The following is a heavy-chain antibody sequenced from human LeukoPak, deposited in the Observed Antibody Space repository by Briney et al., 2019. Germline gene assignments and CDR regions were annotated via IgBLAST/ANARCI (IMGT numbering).Heavy chain of an antibody. D-gene: IGHD3-22*01. V-gene: IGHV4-39*07. CDR1: GGSISSSSYY. Sequence: SETLSLTCTVSGGSISSSSYYWDWIRQPPGKGLEWIGSIYYSGSTYYNPSLKSRVTISVDTSKNQFSLKLSSVTAADTAVYYCARGFHRYNYDSGAYSVYWGQGTLVTVSS. J-gene: IGHJ4*02. CDR3: ARGFHRYNYDSGAYSVY. CDR2: IYYSGST.